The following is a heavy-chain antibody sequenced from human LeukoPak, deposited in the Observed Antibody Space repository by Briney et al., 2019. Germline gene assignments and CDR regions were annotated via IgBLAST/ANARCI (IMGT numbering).Heavy chain of an antibody. V-gene: IGHV3-21*01. CDR2: ISSSSNYI. CDR3: AREKGGSYGSNY. Sequence: GGSLRLSCAASGFTFSSYSMNWVRQAPGKGLEWVSSISSSSNYIYYADSVKGRFTISRDNAKNSLYLQINSLRAEDTAVYYCAREKGGSYGSNYWGQGALVTVSS. CDR1: GFTFSSYS. J-gene: IGHJ4*02. D-gene: IGHD1-26*01.